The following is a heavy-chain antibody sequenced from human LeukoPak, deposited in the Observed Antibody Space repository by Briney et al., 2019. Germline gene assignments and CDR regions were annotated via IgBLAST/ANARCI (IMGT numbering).Heavy chain of an antibody. CDR2: IYYSGST. V-gene: IGHV4-59*01. D-gene: IGHD5-18*01. J-gene: IGHJ4*02. CDR3: ARSDSYGYAY. Sequence: PSETLSLTCTVSGGSISSYYWSWIRQPPGKGLEWIGYIYYSGSTNYNPSLESRVTISVDTSKNQFSLKLSSVTAADTAVYYCARSDSYGYAYWGQGTLVTVSS. CDR1: GGSISSYY.